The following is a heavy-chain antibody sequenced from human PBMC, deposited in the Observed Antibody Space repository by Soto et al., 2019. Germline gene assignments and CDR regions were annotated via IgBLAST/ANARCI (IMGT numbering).Heavy chain of an antibody. CDR3: ARGHSSGYYNY. D-gene: IGHD3-22*01. V-gene: IGHV4-28*03. CDR1: GYSISSSNW. J-gene: IGHJ4*02. CDR2: ISYSGST. Sequence: QVQLQESGPGLAKPSDTLSLTCAVSGYSISSSNWWGWIRQPPGKGLEWIGYISYSGSTYYNPSLQGRVTMSVDTSKNQFSLKLSAVTAVDTEVYYCARGHSSGYYNYWGQGTLVTVSS.